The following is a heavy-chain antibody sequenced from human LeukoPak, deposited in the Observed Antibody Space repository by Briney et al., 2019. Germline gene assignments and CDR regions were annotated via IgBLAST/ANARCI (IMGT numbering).Heavy chain of an antibody. CDR1: GGSISGSY. D-gene: IGHD5-24*01. CDR3: ARSAVEMATIVDY. Sequence: SETLSLTCTVSGGSISGSYWNWIRQPPGKGLEWIGYIYYSGSTNYNPSLKSRVTISVDTSKNQFSLKLSSVTAADTAVYYCARSAVEMATIVDYWGQGTLVTVSS. CDR2: IYYSGST. J-gene: IGHJ4*02. V-gene: IGHV4-59*01.